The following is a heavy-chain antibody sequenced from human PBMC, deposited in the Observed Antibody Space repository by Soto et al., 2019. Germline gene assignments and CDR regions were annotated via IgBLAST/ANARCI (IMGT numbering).Heavy chain of an antibody. CDR1: GYSFTSYW. CDR3: ARRAAIAVTTRNDAFDI. Sequence: GESLKISCKGSGYSFTSYWIGWVRQMPGKGPEWMGIIYPGDSDTRYSPSFQGQVTISADKSISTAYLQWSSLKASDTAMYYCARRAAIAVTTRNDAFDIWGQGTMVTVSS. J-gene: IGHJ3*02. V-gene: IGHV5-51*01. CDR2: IYPGDSDT. D-gene: IGHD4-17*01.